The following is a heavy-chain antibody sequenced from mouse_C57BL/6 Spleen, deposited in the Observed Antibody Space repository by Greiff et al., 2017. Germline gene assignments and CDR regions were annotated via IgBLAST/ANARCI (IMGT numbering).Heavy chain of an antibody. CDR3: ARVEYYFDY. CDR2: IYPKSGNT. CDR1: GYTFTGYG. V-gene: IGHV1-81*01. J-gene: IGHJ2*01. Sequence: VQLQQSGAELARPGASVKLSCKASGYTFTGYGISWVKQRPGQGLEWIGEIYPKSGNTYYNEKFKGKATLTADKSSSTAYMELRSLTSEDSAVYFCARVEYYFDYWGQGTTLTVSS.